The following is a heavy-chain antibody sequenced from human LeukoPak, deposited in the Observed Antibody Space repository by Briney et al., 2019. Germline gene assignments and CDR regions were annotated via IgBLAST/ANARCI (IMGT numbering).Heavy chain of an antibody. V-gene: IGHV3-23*01. Sequence: GGSLRLSCAASGFTFSSYAMSWVRQAPGKGLEWVSAISGSGGSTYYADSVKGRFTISRDNSKNTLYLQMNSLRAEDTAVYYCAKEGPIGYSSSWAPQDYWGQGTLVTVSS. J-gene: IGHJ4*02. CDR3: AKEGPIGYSSSWAPQDY. CDR2: ISGSGGST. CDR1: GFTFSSYA. D-gene: IGHD6-13*01.